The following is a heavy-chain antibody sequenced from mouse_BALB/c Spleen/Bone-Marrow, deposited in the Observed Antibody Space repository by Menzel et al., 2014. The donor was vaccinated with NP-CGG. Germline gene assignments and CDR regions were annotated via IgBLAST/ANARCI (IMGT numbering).Heavy chain of an antibody. J-gene: IGHJ2*01. V-gene: IGHV14-3*02. D-gene: IGHD1-1*01. Sequence: EDKLQKYGAESVKPGASVKLSCTAYGFNIKDTYMHWAKKRPEQGLERIGRIDPANGNTQFEPKFQGKATLTADTSANTAYLQLSSLTSEDTAVYCCAIYYSGYYFDYWGQGTILTVSS. CDR3: AIYYSGYYFDY. CDR2: IDPANGNT. CDR1: GFNIKDTY.